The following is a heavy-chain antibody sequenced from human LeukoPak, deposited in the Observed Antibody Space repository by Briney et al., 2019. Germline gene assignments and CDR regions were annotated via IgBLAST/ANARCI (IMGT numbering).Heavy chain of an antibody. CDR2: ISSSGSTI. D-gene: IGHD3-10*01. CDR3: AREPKYGWDAFDI. J-gene: IGHJ3*02. CDR1: GFTVSSNY. Sequence: LGGSLRLSCAASGFTVSSNYMSWVRQAPGKGLEWVSYISSSGSTIYYADSVKGRFTISRDNAKNSLYLQMNSLRAEDTAVYYCAREPKYGWDAFDIWGQGTMVTVSS. V-gene: IGHV3-11*04.